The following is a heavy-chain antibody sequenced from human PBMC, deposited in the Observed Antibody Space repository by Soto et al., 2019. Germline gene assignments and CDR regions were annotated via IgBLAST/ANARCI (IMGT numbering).Heavy chain of an antibody. Sequence: EILSLTCTVSGGCMSSYYWGWIRHPPGKGLEWIGYIYYSGSTNYNPSLKSRVTISVDTSKNQFSLNLSSVTAPDTAVYYCARGAQYDYVWGSYRYIFDYWGQGTLVTVSS. D-gene: IGHD3-16*02. CDR2: IYYSGST. V-gene: IGHV4-59*01. CDR3: ARGAQYDYVWGSYRYIFDY. CDR1: GGCMSSYY. J-gene: IGHJ4*02.